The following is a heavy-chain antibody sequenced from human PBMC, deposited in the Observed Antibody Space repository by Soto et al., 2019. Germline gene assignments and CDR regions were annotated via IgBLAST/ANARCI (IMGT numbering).Heavy chain of an antibody. CDR3: ARINKATPGGTLSWGPKDFSYYFMDV. J-gene: IGHJ6*03. CDR2: FSYSGDT. Sequence: LLQESGPGLVKPSETLSLTCSVSGGSITSRSYLWGWIRQPPGRGLEWIGSFSYSGDTYYNPSLKRRVSLSGASSQHRFSLIVSSVTDAGTAVYFCARINKATPGGTLSWGPKDFSYYFMDVWGKGTTVTVSS. D-gene: IGHD7-27*01. CDR1: GGSITSRSYL. V-gene: IGHV4-39*01.